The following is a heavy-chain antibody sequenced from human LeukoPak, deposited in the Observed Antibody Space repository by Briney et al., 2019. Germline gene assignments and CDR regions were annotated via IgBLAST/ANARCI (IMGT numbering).Heavy chain of an antibody. Sequence: GGSLRLSCEASGFTFSSNNMNWVRQAPGRGLEWVSSISSSGTYIYYADSVEGRFTISRDNAKNSLYLQMNSLRAEDTAVYYCARDAVRDDFWSGYYSYYYMDVWGKGTTVTVSS. CDR2: ISSSGTYI. D-gene: IGHD3-3*01. CDR3: ARDAVRDDFWSGYYSYYYMDV. V-gene: IGHV3-21*01. J-gene: IGHJ6*03. CDR1: GFTFSSNN.